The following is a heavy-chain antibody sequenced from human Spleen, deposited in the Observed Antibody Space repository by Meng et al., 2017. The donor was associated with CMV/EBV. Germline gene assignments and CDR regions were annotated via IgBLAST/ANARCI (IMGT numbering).Heavy chain of an antibody. D-gene: IGHD2-8*01. CDR2: ISSSSGTI. V-gene: IGHV3-48*04. J-gene: IGHJ3*02. CDR1: RFTITSYT. Sequence: GGSLRLSCAASRFTITSYTMNWVRQAPGKGLEWVSYISSSSGTIYYADSVKGRFTISRDNAKNSLYLQMNSLRAEDTALYYCAKEYCTNGVCYKGAFDIWGQGTMVTVSS. CDR3: AKEYCTNGVCYKGAFDI.